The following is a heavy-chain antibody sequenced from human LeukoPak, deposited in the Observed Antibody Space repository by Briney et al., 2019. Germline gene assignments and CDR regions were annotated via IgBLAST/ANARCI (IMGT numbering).Heavy chain of an antibody. J-gene: IGHJ5*02. CDR3: ATLYTGTTSWFDP. CDR2: FDPVDGET. V-gene: IGHV1-24*01. CDR1: VYTLTELS. D-gene: IGHD1-1*01. Sequence: ASVKVSCQVSVYTLTELSMHWVRQAPAKGLDWMGGFDPVDGETIYAQKFQGRVTMTEDTTTNTAYMEQSRLRSEDTAVYYCATLYTGTTSWFDPWGQGTLVTVSS.